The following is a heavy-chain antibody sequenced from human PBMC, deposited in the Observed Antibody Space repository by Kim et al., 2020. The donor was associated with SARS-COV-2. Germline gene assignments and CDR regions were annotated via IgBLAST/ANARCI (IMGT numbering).Heavy chain of an antibody. CDR2: IYTSGST. J-gene: IGHJ3*02. V-gene: IGHV4-4*07. CDR3: AREPDSRFWELFDI. Sequence: SETLSLTCTVSGGSISSYYWSWIRQPAGKGLEWIGRIYTSGSTNYTPSLKSRVTMSVDTYKNQFSLKLSSVTAADTAVYYCAREPDSRFWELFDIWGQGTMVTVSS. CDR1: GGSISSYY. D-gene: IGHD3-10*01.